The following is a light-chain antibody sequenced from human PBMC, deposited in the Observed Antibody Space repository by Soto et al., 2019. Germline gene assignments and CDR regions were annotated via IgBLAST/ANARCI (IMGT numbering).Light chain of an antibody. CDR2: GAS. V-gene: IGKV3-15*01. J-gene: IGKJ1*01. CDR3: QQYNNWRRT. CDR1: QSVSSD. Sequence: EIVMTQSPATLSVSPGERATLSCRASQSVSSDLAWYHQKPGQAPRLLIYGASTRATGVPARFSGSGSGTEFTLTISSLQSGDFAVYYCQQYNNWRRTFGQGTKVDIK.